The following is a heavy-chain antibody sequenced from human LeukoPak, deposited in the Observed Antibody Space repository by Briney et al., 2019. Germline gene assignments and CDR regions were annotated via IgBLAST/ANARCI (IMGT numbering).Heavy chain of an antibody. Sequence: GSLRLSCAASGFTVSSNYMSWVRQAPGKGLEWVSVIYSGGSTYYADSVKGRFTISRDNSKNTLYLQMSSLRAEDTAVYYCARVAADKAFDIWGQGTMVTVSS. CDR1: GFTVSSNY. J-gene: IGHJ3*02. D-gene: IGHD2-15*01. CDR3: ARVAADKAFDI. CDR2: IYSGGST. V-gene: IGHV3-66*01.